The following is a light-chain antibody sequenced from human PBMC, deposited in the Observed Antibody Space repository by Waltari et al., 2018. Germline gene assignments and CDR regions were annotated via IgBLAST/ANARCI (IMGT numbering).Light chain of an antibody. CDR1: QSVSSSY. CDR2: DAS. CDR3: QQYGSSPIT. J-gene: IGKJ5*01. V-gene: IGKV3D-20*01. Sequence: EIVLTQSPATLSLSPGERATLSCGSSQSVSSSYLAWYQQKPGLAPRLLIHDASSRATCIPDRFSGSGSGTDFTLTISRLEPEDFAVYYCQQYGSSPITFGQGTRLEIK.